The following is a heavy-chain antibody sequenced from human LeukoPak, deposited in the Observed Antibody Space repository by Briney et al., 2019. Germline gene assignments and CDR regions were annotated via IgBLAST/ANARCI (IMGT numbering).Heavy chain of an antibody. CDR2: INHSGST. Sequence: SETLSLTCAVYGGSFSGYYWSWIRQPPVKGLEWIGEINHSGSTNYNPSLKSRVTISVDTSKNQFSLKLSSVTAADTAVYYCAREKLRYSGNNWFDPWGQGTLVTVSS. CDR3: AREKLRYSGNNWFDP. J-gene: IGHJ5*02. D-gene: IGHD3-10*02. CDR1: GGSFSGYY. V-gene: IGHV4-34*01.